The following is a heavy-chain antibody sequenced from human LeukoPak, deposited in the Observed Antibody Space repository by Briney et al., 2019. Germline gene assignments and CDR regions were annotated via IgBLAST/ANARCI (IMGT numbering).Heavy chain of an antibody. CDR2: INPNSGGT. D-gene: IGHD5-24*01. J-gene: IGHJ4*02. V-gene: IGHV1-2*02. Sequence: VASVKVSCKASGYIFTGYYMHWVRQAPGQGLEWMGWINPNSGGTNYAQKFQGRVTMTRDTSISAAYMELSRLRSDDTAVYYCARDLLHVDGYGYWGQGTLVTVSS. CDR3: ARDLLHVDGYGY. CDR1: GYIFTGYY.